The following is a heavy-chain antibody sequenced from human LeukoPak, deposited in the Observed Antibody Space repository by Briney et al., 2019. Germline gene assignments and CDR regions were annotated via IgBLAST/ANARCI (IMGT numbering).Heavy chain of an antibody. D-gene: IGHD1-26*01. Sequence: GASVKVSCKASGYTFTSYDINWVRQATGQGLEWMGWMNPNSGNTGYAQKFQGRVTTTRNTSISTAYMELSSLRSEDTAVYYCARSYSGSYWFDYWGQGTLVTVSS. CDR2: MNPNSGNT. CDR3: ARSYSGSYWFDY. V-gene: IGHV1-8*03. CDR1: GYTFTSYD. J-gene: IGHJ4*02.